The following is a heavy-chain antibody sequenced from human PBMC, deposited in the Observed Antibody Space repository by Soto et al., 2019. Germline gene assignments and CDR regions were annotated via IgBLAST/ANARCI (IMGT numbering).Heavy chain of an antibody. Sequence: GGSLRLSCAASGFTFSSYAMSWVRQAPGKGLEWVSAISGSGGSTYYADSVKGRFTISRDNSKNTLYLQMNSLGAEDTAVYYCTSIDWLLYSWCFDLWGRGTLVTVSS. CDR2: ISGSGGST. CDR1: GFTFSSYA. J-gene: IGHJ2*01. V-gene: IGHV3-23*01. D-gene: IGHD3-9*01. CDR3: TSIDWLLYSWCFDL.